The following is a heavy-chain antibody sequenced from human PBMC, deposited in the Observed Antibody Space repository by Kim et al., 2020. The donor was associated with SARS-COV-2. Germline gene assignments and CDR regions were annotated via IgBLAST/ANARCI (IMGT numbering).Heavy chain of an antibody. D-gene: IGHD2-15*01. CDR2: ISYDGSNK. J-gene: IGHJ4*02. Sequence: GGSLRLSCAASGFTFSSYGMHWVRQAPGKGLEWVAVISYDGSNKYYADSVKGRFTISRDNSKNTLYLQMNSLRAEDTAVYYCARDTGRGGGSCYSGGSCGDFDYWGQGTLVTVSS. CDR1: GFTFSSYG. CDR3: ARDTGRGGGSCYSGGSCGDFDY. V-gene: IGHV3-33*05.